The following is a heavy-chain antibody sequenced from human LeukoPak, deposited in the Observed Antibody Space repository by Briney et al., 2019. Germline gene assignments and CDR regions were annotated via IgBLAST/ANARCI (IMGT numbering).Heavy chain of an antibody. J-gene: IGHJ4*02. CDR1: GYTFTSYG. D-gene: IGHD4-11*01. CDR2: ISGYNGNT. Sequence: ASVRVSCKASGYTFTSYGISWVRQAPGQGLEWMGWISGYNGNTNSAQKLQGRFTMTTDTSTSTAYMELRSLRSDDTAVYYCARLNYRPIIKFFDYWGQGTLVTVSS. CDR3: ARLNYRPIIKFFDY. V-gene: IGHV1-18*01.